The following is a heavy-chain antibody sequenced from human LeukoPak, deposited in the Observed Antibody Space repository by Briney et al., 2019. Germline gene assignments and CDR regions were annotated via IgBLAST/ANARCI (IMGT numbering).Heavy chain of an antibody. J-gene: IGHJ4*02. Sequence: RGESLKISCAVSGYSFTIYWIGWVRQKPGKGLEWMGIIYPGDSDTRYSPSFQGQVTISADKSISTAYLQWSSLKSSDTAIYYCARQDPYVVGATRAHFDYWGQGTLVTVSS. D-gene: IGHD1-26*01. CDR3: ARQDPYVVGATRAHFDY. CDR1: GYSFTIYW. CDR2: IYPGDSDT. V-gene: IGHV5-51*01.